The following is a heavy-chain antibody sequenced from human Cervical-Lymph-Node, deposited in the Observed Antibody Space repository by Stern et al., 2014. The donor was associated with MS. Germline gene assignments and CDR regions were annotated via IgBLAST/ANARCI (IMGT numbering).Heavy chain of an antibody. CDR2: INPNSGAT. CDR1: ENTFTGYY. CDR3: ARISLGSGIDY. V-gene: IGHV1-2*02. D-gene: IGHD1-26*01. J-gene: IGHJ4*02. Sequence: VHLVESGAEGKKPGASVKVTCKASENTFTGYYIHWVRQAPGQGLEWMGWINPNSGATNYAQRFQDRVSLTSDTSNTLAYMELDRLTSDDTAVYYCARISLGSGIDYWGQGSLVTVSS.